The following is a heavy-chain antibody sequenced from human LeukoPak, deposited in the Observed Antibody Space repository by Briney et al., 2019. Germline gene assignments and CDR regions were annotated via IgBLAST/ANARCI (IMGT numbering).Heavy chain of an antibody. Sequence: GGSLRLSCAASGFTFSSYWMNWVRQAPGKGLEWVANIKQDGSEKYYVDSVKGRFTISRDNAKNSLYLQMNSLRAEDTAVYYCARDIEGFALDIWGQGTMVTVSS. CDR3: ARDIEGFALDI. CDR1: GFTFSSYW. J-gene: IGHJ3*02. V-gene: IGHV3-7*01. D-gene: IGHD2-15*01. CDR2: IKQDGSEK.